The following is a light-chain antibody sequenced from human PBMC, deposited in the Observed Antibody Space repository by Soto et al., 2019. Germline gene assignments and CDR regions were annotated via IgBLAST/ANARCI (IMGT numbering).Light chain of an antibody. CDR1: QSISGW. V-gene: IGKV1-5*03. CDR3: QQYNSFRA. CDR2: KAS. Sequence: IQITRSPSTLSSXVGXIXXXXXRASQSISGWLAWYQQKPGKAPKLLIYKASRLESGVPSRFSGSGSGTDFTLTISSLQPEDFATYYCQQYNSFRAFGQGTKVDIK. J-gene: IGKJ1*01.